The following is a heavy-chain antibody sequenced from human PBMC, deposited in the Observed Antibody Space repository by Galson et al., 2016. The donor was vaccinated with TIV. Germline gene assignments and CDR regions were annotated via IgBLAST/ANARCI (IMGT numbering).Heavy chain of an antibody. CDR2: IDPSGGGT. V-gene: IGHV1-46*01. D-gene: IGHD2-21*01. Sequence: SVKVSCKASGYTFISYYMHWVRQAPGQGLEWVGVIDPSGGGTTYAQKFQGRVTMTRDTSTSTVYMELSSLRSDDTAVFYCAVWSNIYYFALWGQGTLITVPS. CDR3: AVWSNIYYFAL. CDR1: GYTFISYY. J-gene: IGHJ4*02.